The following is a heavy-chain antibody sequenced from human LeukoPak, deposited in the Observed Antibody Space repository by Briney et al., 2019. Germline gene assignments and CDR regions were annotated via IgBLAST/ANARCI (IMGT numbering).Heavy chain of an antibody. D-gene: IGHD3-9*01. CDR2: ISGTSGST. CDR3: AKVPFDWISSTNYYYYMDV. J-gene: IGHJ6*03. CDR1: GFTFSSYA. Sequence: QPGGSLRLSCAASGFTFSSYAMSWVRQAPGKGLDWVSSISGTSGSTFYADSVQGRFTISRDNSKNTLYLQMNSLRAEDTAVYYCAKVPFDWISSTNYYYYMDVWGKGTTVTVSS. V-gene: IGHV3-23*01.